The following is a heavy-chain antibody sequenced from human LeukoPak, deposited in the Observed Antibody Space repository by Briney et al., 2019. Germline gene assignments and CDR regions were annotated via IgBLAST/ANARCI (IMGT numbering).Heavy chain of an antibody. V-gene: IGHV4-61*01. CDR1: GASVSSASY. J-gene: IGHJ5*02. CDR3: ARSRAFNSGAFDP. CDR2: IYNGVNT. Sequence: SETLSLTCTVSGASVSSASYWSWMRQPPGKGVEWIAHIYNGVNTNYNPSLKSRVTISVDTSKNQFSLRLNSVTAADTAVYYCARSRAFNSGAFDPWGQGSLVTVSS. D-gene: IGHD1-26*01.